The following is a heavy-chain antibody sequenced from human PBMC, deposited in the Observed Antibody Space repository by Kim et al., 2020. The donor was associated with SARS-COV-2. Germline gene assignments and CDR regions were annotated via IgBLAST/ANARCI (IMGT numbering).Heavy chain of an antibody. V-gene: IGHV4-34*01. Sequence: SETLSLTCAVYGGSFSGYYWSWIRQPPGKGLEWIGEINHSGSTNYNPSLKSRVTISVDTSKNQFSLKLSSVTAADTAVYYCARAQLSLYYDSSGSFDYWGQGTLVTVSS. CDR2: INHSGST. CDR1: GGSFSGYY. D-gene: IGHD3-22*01. CDR3: ARAQLSLYYDSSGSFDY. J-gene: IGHJ4*02.